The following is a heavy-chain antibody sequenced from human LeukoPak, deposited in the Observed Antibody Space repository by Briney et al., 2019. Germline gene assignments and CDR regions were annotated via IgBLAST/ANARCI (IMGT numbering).Heavy chain of an antibody. D-gene: IGHD4-17*01. V-gene: IGHV3-33*01. CDR3: ARVAYGDYIGVDY. CDR2: IWYDGSNK. J-gene: IGHJ4*02. CDR1: GFTFSSYG. Sequence: GGSLRLSCAASGFTFSSYGMHWVRQAPGKGLEWVAVIWYDGSNKYYADSVKGRFTISRDNSKNTLYLQMNSLRAEDTAVYYCARVAYGDYIGVDYWGQGTLVTVSS.